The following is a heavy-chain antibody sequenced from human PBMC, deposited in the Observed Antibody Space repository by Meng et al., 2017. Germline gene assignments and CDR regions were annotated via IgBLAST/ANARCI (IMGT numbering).Heavy chain of an antibody. CDR2: ISGDGSIT. D-gene: IGHD1-1*01. J-gene: IGHJ4*02. CDR3: LDEAPRSDY. CDR1: GFTFNNYW. Sequence: VQLGVPWGALVPPWGSRGLFCAAFGFTFNNYWMHWVRQVPGKGLVWVSSISGDGSITNYADSVKGRFTISRDNAKNTLYLQMNSLRPEDTAVYYCLDEAPRSDYWGQGSLVTVSS. V-gene: IGHV3-74*01.